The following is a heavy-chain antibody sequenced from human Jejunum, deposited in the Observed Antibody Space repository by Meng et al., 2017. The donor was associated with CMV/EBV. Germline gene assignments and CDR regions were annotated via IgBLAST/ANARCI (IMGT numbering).Heavy chain of an antibody. CDR2: ISSNGKMK. J-gene: IGHJ4*02. CDR1: GFTVSDNY. D-gene: IGHD5-18*01. Sequence: AAAGFTVSDNYKSWIRQTPGKGLEWLSYISSNGKMKMYADSVEGRFTISRDNAKNSLFLEMTSLRVEDTAVFFCARGASVFAGYGRDWGQGTLVTVSS. V-gene: IGHV3-11*01. CDR3: ARGASVFAGYGRD.